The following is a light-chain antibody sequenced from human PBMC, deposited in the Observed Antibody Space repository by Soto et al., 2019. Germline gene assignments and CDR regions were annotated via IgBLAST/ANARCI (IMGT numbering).Light chain of an antibody. V-gene: IGLV2-14*01. Sequence: QSVLTQPASVSGSPGQSITISCTGISSDVGGYNYVSWYQQHPGKAPKLMIYEVSNRPSGVSNRFSGSKSGNTASLTISGLQAEDEADYYCSSYTSSSPVVFGGGTKLTVL. CDR2: EVS. J-gene: IGLJ2*01. CDR3: SSYTSSSPVV. CDR1: SSDVGGYNY.